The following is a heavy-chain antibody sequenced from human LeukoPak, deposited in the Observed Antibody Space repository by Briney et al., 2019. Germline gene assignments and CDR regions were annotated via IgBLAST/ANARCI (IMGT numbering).Heavy chain of an antibody. CDR2: ISAXXGST. J-gene: IGHJ4*02. V-gene: IGHV1-18*01. CDR1: GYSFTSFG. CDR3: AKEQEGTAIGGVFDY. D-gene: IGHD2-21*02. Sequence: ASVKVSCMASGYSFTSFGLXXXXXXXXXXXXXXXXISAXXGSTNYAQKFQXXXTXTXXXXXXXXYIELRSLRSDDTAVYYCAKEQEGTAIGGVFDYWGQGTVVTVSS.